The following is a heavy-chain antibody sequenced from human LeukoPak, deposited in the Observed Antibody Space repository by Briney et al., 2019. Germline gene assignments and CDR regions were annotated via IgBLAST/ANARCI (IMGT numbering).Heavy chain of an antibody. V-gene: IGHV3-7*01. D-gene: IGHD3-22*01. J-gene: IGHJ3*02. CDR3: ARDANYHVSSDYYDAFDI. CDR1: GFSFSNYW. CDR2: IRGDESRK. Sequence: PGGSLRLSCAASGFSFSNYWMTWLRQAPGKGLEWVANIRGDESRKYYLDSVTGRFTIPRDNAKNSLYLQMNSLRAEDTAVYYCARDANYHVSSDYYDAFDIWGQGTMVTVSS.